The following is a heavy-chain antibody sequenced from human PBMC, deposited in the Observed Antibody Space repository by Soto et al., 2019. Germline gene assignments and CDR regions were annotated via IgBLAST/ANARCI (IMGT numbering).Heavy chain of an antibody. CDR2: INPNSGGT. D-gene: IGHD3-10*01. V-gene: IGHV1-2*02. CDR3: ARDRVTMVRGVIYYYYGMDV. Sequence: SVKVSCTASGSTFTGYYMHWVRQAPGQGLDWMGWINPNSGGTNYAQKFQGRVTMTRDTYISTAYMELSRLRSDDTAVYYCARDRVTMVRGVIYYYYGMDVWGQGTTVTVA. J-gene: IGHJ6*02. CDR1: GSTFTGYY.